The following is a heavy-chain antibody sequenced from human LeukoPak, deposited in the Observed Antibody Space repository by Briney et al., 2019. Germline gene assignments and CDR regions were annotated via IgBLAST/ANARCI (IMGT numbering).Heavy chain of an antibody. CDR2: VSGSGAST. Sequence: PGGSLRLSCAASGFSFSSYAMNWVRQAPGKGLEWVSTVSGSGASTYFADSVEGRFTISRDNSKNTLHLQMNSLRAEDTAVYYCAKDLETVTYFYDYWGQGTLVTVSS. CDR1: GFSFSSYA. J-gene: IGHJ4*02. CDR3: AKDLETVTYFYDY. V-gene: IGHV3-23*01. D-gene: IGHD3-10*01.